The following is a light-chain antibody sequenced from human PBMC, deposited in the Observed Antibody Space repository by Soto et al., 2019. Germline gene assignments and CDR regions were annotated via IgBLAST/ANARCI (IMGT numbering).Light chain of an antibody. CDR1: SSDVGSYNF. CDR3: SSYTSSSTYV. Sequence: QSVLTQPASVSGSPGQSITISCTETSSDVGSYNFVSWYQQHPGKAPNLLIYDVSDRPSGVSNRFSGSKSGNTASLTISGLQAEDEADYYCSSYTSSSTYVFGTGTKVTVL. J-gene: IGLJ1*01. V-gene: IGLV2-14*01. CDR2: DVS.